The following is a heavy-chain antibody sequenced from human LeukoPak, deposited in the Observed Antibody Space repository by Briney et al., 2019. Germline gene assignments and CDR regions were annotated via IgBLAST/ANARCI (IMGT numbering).Heavy chain of an antibody. CDR2: ISDNGGRT. CDR3: ASIKNYDSSGYFFDY. D-gene: IGHD3-22*01. CDR1: GFTFSSYA. V-gene: IGHV3-23*01. J-gene: IGHJ4*02. Sequence: GGSLRLSCAASGFTFSSYAMSWVRQAPGKGLEWVSSISDNGGRTYHADSVKGRFTISRDNSKNTLYLQMNSLRAEDTAVYYCASIKNYDSSGYFFDYWGQGTLVTVSS.